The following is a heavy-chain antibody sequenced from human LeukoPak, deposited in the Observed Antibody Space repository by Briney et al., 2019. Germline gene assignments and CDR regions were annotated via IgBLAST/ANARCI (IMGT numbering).Heavy chain of an antibody. V-gene: IGHV1-69*13. CDR1: GGTFSSYA. CDR2: IIPIFGTA. J-gene: IGHJ6*02. CDR3: ARGDCSSTSCYFGYYYYGMDV. D-gene: IGHD2-2*01. Sequence: SVKVSCKASGGTFSSYAISWVRQAPGQGLEWMGGIIPIFGTANYAQKFQGRVTITADESTSTAYMELSSVRSEDTAVYYCARGDCSSTSCYFGYYYYGMDVWGQGTTVTVSS.